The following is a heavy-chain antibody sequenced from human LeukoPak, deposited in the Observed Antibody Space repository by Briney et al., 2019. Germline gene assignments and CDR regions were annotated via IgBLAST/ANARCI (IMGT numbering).Heavy chain of an antibody. Sequence: SGGSLRLSCAASGFTVSSNYMSWVRQAPGKGLEWVSVIYSGGSTHYADSVKGRFTISRDNSKNTLYLQMNSLRAEDTDVYYCARGFYDSSGFRPYFDYWGQGILVTVSS. J-gene: IGHJ4*02. CDR2: IYSGGST. V-gene: IGHV3-53*01. CDR3: ARGFYDSSGFRPYFDY. CDR1: GFTVSSNY. D-gene: IGHD3-22*01.